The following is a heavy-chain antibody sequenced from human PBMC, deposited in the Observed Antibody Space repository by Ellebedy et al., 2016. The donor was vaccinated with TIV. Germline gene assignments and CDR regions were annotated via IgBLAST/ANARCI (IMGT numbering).Heavy chain of an antibody. V-gene: IGHV3-30-3*01. Sequence: GESLKISXAASGFTFSSYAMHWVRQAPGKGLEWVAVISYDGSNKYYADSVKGRFTISRDNSKNTLYLQMNSLRAEDTAVYYCARDEEYYDSSGYYSGFDYWGQGTLVTVSS. CDR3: ARDEEYYDSSGYYSGFDY. J-gene: IGHJ4*02. CDR2: ISYDGSNK. D-gene: IGHD3-22*01. CDR1: GFTFSSYA.